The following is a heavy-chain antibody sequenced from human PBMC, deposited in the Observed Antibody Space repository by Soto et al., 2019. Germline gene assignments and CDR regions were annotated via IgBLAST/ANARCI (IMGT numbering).Heavy chain of an antibody. CDR3: AKVRAYSGSDYAPTPAGY. D-gene: IGHD5-12*01. J-gene: IGHJ4*02. V-gene: IGHV3-23*01. CDR1: GFTFSNFA. CDR2: ISGSGTST. Sequence: GGSLRLSCAASGFTFSNFAMNWVRQAPGKGLEWVSAISGSGTSTYYAGSVKGRFTISRDNSKNTLYLRMNSLRAEDTAIYYCAKVRAYSGSDYAPTPAGYWGQGTLVTVSS.